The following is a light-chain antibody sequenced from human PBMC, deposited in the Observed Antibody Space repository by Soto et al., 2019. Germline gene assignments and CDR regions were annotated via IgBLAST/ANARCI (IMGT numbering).Light chain of an antibody. CDR1: SSDVGGYNY. Sequence: QSALTQPASVSGSPGQSITISCTGTSSDVGGYNYVSWYQQHPGKAPKLMIYDVSNRPSGVSNRFSGSKSGNTASLTISGLQAEDEADYYCSSYTSGSTVVVFGGGTKLTVL. CDR2: DVS. V-gene: IGLV2-14*01. CDR3: SSYTSGSTVVV. J-gene: IGLJ2*01.